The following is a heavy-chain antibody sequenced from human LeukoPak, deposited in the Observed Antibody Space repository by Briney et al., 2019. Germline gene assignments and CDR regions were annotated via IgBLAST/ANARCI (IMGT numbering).Heavy chain of an antibody. CDR1: GLTFGYYS. V-gene: IGHV3-23*01. Sequence: PGRSLRFSCASSGLTFGYYSLCWVGQSPVKGPDWVSVISAGGITTYYADSVKGRFTISRDNSKNTLYLQMNSLRAEDTAVYYCAKERSPQWLTHDAFDIWGQGTMVTVSS. D-gene: IGHD6-19*01. CDR3: AKERSPQWLTHDAFDI. J-gene: IGHJ3*02. CDR2: ISAGGITT.